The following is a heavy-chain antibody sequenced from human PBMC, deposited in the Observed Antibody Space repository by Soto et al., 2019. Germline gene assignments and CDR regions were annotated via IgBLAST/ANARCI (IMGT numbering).Heavy chain of an antibody. D-gene: IGHD3-22*01. V-gene: IGHV3-23*01. J-gene: IGHJ4*02. CDR1: GFTFSSYA. Sequence: EVQLSESGGGLVQPGGSLRLSCAASGFTFSSYAMSWVRQAPGKGLEWVSGISGSGGSTYYADSVKGQFTISRDNSKNTLYLQMNSLRAEDTAVYYCAKVCYQSLTVVEGFDYWGQGTLVTVSS. CDR2: ISGSGGST. CDR3: AKVCYQSLTVVEGFDY.